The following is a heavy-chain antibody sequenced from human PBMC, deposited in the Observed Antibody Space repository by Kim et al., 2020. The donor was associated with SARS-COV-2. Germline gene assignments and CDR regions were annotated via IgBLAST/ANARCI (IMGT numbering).Heavy chain of an antibody. Sequence: GGSLRLSCAASGFTFSDYYMSWIRQAPGKGLEWVSYISSSGSTIYYADSVKGRFTISRDNAKNSLYLQMNSLRAEDTAVYYCARTMVRGVINPLDYWGQGTLVTVSS. CDR2: ISSSGSTI. CDR1: GFTFSDYY. J-gene: IGHJ4*02. V-gene: IGHV3-11*01. D-gene: IGHD3-10*01. CDR3: ARTMVRGVINPLDY.